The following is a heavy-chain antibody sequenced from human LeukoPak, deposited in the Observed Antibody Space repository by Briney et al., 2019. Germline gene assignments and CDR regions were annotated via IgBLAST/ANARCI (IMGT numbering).Heavy chain of an antibody. Sequence: GASVKVSCKASGYTFTSYGISFVRQAPGQGLEWMGWISAYNGNTNYAQKLQGRVTMTTDTSTSTAYMELRSLRSDDTAVYYCAREVTPRITGTTLDVWGKGTTVTVSS. CDR1: GYTFTSYG. J-gene: IGHJ6*04. V-gene: IGHV1-18*01. CDR2: ISAYNGNT. CDR3: AREVTPRITGTTLDV. D-gene: IGHD1-20*01.